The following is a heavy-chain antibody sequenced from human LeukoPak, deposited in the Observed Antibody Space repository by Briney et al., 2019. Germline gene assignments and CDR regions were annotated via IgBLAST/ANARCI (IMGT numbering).Heavy chain of an antibody. V-gene: IGHV1-69*06. Sequence: SVKLSCNASGGTFTSYGISWVRQSPGQGHGWMGGRIPFFGTANYAQKFQGRVTITADKSTSTAYMELSSLRSEDTAVYYCARTILWFGELLTEDWYFDLWGRGTLVTASS. CDR1: GGTFTSYG. J-gene: IGHJ2*01. CDR2: RIPFFGTA. D-gene: IGHD3-10*01. CDR3: ARTILWFGELLTEDWYFDL.